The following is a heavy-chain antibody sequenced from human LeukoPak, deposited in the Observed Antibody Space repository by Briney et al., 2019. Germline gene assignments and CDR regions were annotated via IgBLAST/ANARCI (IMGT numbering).Heavy chain of an antibody. CDR2: IMPNGETR. Sequence: GGSLRLSCAASGFSFSNDVMHWVRQASGKGLEYVSAIMPNGETRGYANSMKGRFTISRDNSKNTLYLQMGSLRAEDMAIYYCARDRDGGFAFDIWGQGTLVTVSS. CDR1: GFSFSNDV. CDR3: ARDRDGGFAFDI. V-gene: IGHV3-64*01. J-gene: IGHJ3*02. D-gene: IGHD2-15*01.